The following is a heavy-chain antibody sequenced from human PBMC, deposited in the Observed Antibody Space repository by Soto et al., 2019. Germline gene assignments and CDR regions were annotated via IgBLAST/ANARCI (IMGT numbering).Heavy chain of an antibody. CDR1: GFPFSSYN. CDR3: ARSARFFDS. Sequence: EVQLVESGGGLVQPGGSLRLSCAASGFPFSSYNLNWVRQAPGEGLEWVSYISTTSATIYYADSVKGRFTISRDNAKNSLYLQMNSLRDEDTAVYFCARSARFFDSWGQGTLVTVSS. J-gene: IGHJ4*02. V-gene: IGHV3-48*02. CDR2: ISTTSATI.